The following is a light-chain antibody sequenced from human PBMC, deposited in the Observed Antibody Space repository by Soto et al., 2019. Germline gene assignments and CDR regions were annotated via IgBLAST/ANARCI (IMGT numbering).Light chain of an antibody. Sequence: DVQISQSPSTLSGPAGDRVTITFWASQTISGWLAWYQQEPGKAPKILISKASTLKSGVTSRVSGSGSGIEFTLTTSSLQDEDVANYYCLQDYNYPFTFGPGTKVDI. CDR1: QTISGW. V-gene: IGKV1-5*03. CDR3: LQDYNYPFT. CDR2: KAS. J-gene: IGKJ3*01.